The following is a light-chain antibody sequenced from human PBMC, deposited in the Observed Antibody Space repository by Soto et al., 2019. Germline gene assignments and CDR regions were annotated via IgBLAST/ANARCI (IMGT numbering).Light chain of an antibody. Sequence: QSVLTQPPSVSGAPGQRVTISCTWNSSNIGAGFDVHWYHQLPRTGPKLLIYSNNRRPSGVPDRFSGSKSATSASLAITGLQTEDEAVYFCQSYDSGLSGYVFGGGTKLTVL. V-gene: IGLV1-40*01. J-gene: IGLJ3*02. CDR3: QSYDSGLSGYV. CDR1: SSNIGAGFD. CDR2: SNN.